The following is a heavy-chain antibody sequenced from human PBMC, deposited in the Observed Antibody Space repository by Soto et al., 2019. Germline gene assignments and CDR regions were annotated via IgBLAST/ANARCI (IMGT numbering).Heavy chain of an antibody. CDR1: GFSLSTSGVG. Sequence: ESGPTLVNPTQTLTLTCTFSGFSLSTSGVGVGWIRQPPGKALEWLALIYWDDDKRYRPSLRSRLTITKDTSKNQVVLTMTNMDPADTGTYYCAHLTPRYFYCDYWGQGTLVTVSS. CDR3: AHLTPRYFYCDY. D-gene: IGHD3-9*01. V-gene: IGHV2-5*02. J-gene: IGHJ4*02. CDR2: IYWDDDK.